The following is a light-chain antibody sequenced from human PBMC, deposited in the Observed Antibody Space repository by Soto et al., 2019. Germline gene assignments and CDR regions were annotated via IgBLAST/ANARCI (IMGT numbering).Light chain of an antibody. Sequence: QSVLTQPPSASGTPGQRVSISCSGGSSNIGTNTVNWYQHLPGTAPKLLIYRNNQRPSGVPDRFSGSKSRTSASLAISGLRSEDEADYYCASWDDSLSGRVFGGGTKLTVL. CDR2: RNN. CDR1: SSNIGTNT. V-gene: IGLV1-44*01. CDR3: ASWDDSLSGRV. J-gene: IGLJ3*02.